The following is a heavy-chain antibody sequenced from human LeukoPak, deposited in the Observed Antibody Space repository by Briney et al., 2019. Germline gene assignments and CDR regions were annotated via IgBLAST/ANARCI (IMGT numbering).Heavy chain of an antibody. CDR3: VGQGVVTRNFDY. J-gene: IGHJ4*02. CDR2: INHSGST. CDR1: AGSISSSNYY. Sequence: PSETLSLTCTVSAGSISSSNYYWGWIRQPPGKGLEWIGEINHSGSTNYNPSLKSRVTISVDTPKNQFSLKLSSVTAADTAVYYCVGQGVVTRNFDYWGQGTLVTVSS. D-gene: IGHD4-23*01. V-gene: IGHV4-39*01.